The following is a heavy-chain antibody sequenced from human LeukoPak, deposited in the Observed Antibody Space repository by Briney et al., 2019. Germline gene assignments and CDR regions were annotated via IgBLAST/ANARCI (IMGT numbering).Heavy chain of an antibody. CDR1: GGSFSGYY. D-gene: IGHD3-16*01. V-gene: IGHV4-34*01. CDR3: ARGRSFTGFDY. J-gene: IGHJ4*02. Sequence: SETLSLTCAVYGGSFSGYYWSWIRQPPGKGLEWIGEINHSGSTNYNPSLKSRVTIPVDTSKNQFSLKLSSVTAADTAVYYCARGRSFTGFDYWGQGTLVTVSS. CDR2: INHSGST.